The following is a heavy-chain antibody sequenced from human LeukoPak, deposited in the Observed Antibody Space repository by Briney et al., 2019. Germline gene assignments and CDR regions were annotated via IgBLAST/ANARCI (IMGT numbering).Heavy chain of an antibody. CDR3: ARDPGIAAAGTYYYYYMDV. CDR2: ISSSSSYI. Sequence: PGGPLRLSCAASGFTFSSYSMNWVRQAPGKGLEWVSSISSSSSYIYYADSVKGRFTISRDNAKNSLYLQMNSLRAEDTAVYYCARDPGIAAAGTYYYYYMDVWGKGTTVTVSS. J-gene: IGHJ6*03. V-gene: IGHV3-21*01. D-gene: IGHD6-13*01. CDR1: GFTFSSYS.